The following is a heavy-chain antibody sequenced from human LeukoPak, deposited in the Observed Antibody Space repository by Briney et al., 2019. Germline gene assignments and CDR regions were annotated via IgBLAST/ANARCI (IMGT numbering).Heavy chain of an antibody. V-gene: IGHV3-23*01. D-gene: IGHD6-13*01. Sequence: GGSLRLSCAASGFTFSDYYMSWIRQAPGKGLEWVSAISGSGGSTYYADSVKGRFTISRDNSKNTLYLQMNSLRAEDTAVYYCAKDWESIAAATYYYYGMDVWGQGTTVTVSS. CDR2: ISGSGGST. CDR3: AKDWESIAAATYYYYGMDV. CDR1: GFTFSDYY. J-gene: IGHJ6*02.